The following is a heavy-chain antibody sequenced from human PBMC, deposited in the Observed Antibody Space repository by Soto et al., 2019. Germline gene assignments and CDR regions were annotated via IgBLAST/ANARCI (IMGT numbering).Heavy chain of an antibody. CDR3: ARQSILNYYGPYWFDP. J-gene: IGHJ5*02. Sequence: GESLKISCKGSGYSFTNYWIGWVRQMPGKGLEWMGIIYPGDSDTRYSPSFQGQVTISADKSISTAYLQWSSLKASDTAMYYCARQSILNYYGPYWFDPWGQGTLVTVSS. CDR2: IYPGDSDT. D-gene: IGHD3-10*01. V-gene: IGHV5-51*01. CDR1: GYSFTNYW.